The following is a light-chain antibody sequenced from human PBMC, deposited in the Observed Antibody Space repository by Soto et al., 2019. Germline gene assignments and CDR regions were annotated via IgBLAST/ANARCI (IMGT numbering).Light chain of an antibody. Sequence: DIVMTQSPDSLAVSLGERATINCTSSQSLLFSSNNRNYLAWYQQKAGQPPKLLIYWASSRESGVPDRFSGSGSGTDFTLTISSLQAEDVAVYYCQQYYSTPLNFGGGTKVDIK. CDR3: QQYYSTPLN. CDR1: QSLLFSSNNRNY. CDR2: WAS. V-gene: IGKV4-1*01. J-gene: IGKJ4*01.